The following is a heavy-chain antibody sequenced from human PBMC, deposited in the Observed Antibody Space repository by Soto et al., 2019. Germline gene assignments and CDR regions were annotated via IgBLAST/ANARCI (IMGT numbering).Heavy chain of an antibody. J-gene: IGHJ5*02. CDR1: GFTFSTYG. CDR3: VVGITTLGP. Sequence: LQLLESGGGLVQPGEYLRLSCASSGFTFSTYGMSGVRQAPGKGLAWVSSLSGSGGTTYYKDAVKGRFTISRDNSKNTLYVQMLSLRADDMAVYSCVVGITTLGPWAQGTLVTVSS. V-gene: IGHV3-23*01. D-gene: IGHD1-26*01. CDR2: LSGSGGTT.